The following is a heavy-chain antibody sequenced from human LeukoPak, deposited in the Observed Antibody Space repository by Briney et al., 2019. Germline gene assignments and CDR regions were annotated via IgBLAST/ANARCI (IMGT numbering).Heavy chain of an antibody. Sequence: ASVKVSCKASGYTFTGYYMHWVRQAPGKGLEWMGGFDPEDGETIYAQKFQGRVTMTEDTSTDTAYMELSSLRSEDTAVYYCARDTLDLGGSYYEGGGWFDYWGQGTLVTVSS. CDR2: FDPEDGET. CDR1: GYTFTGYY. V-gene: IGHV1-24*01. J-gene: IGHJ4*02. CDR3: ARDTLDLGGSYYEGGGWFDY. D-gene: IGHD1-26*01.